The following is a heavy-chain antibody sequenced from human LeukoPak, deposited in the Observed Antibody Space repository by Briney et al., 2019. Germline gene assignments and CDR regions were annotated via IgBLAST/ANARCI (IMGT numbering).Heavy chain of an antibody. J-gene: IGHJ4*02. CDR3: AKTSQGN. V-gene: IGHV3-23*01. CDR2: ISGRGDST. CDR1: GFTLSSYS. Sequence: GGSLRLSCAASGFTLSSYSMSWVRQAPGKGLEWVSVISGRGDSTYYADSVKGRFTISRDNSKNTLYLQMNSLRAEDTAVYYCAKTSQGNLGQGTLVTVSS.